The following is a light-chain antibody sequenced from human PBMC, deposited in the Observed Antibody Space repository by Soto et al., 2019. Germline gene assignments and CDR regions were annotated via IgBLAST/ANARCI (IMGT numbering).Light chain of an antibody. J-gene: IGKJ1*01. CDR2: GAS. CDR3: QKYSLSPDT. CDR1: QSVSSSY. Sequence: EIVLTQSPGTLSLSPGERATLSCRASQSVSSSYLAWYQQKPGQAPRLLIYGASSRATGIPDRFSGSGSGTDFTLTISRLGPDDFAVYYCQKYSLSPDTFGHGTKFDIK. V-gene: IGKV3-20*01.